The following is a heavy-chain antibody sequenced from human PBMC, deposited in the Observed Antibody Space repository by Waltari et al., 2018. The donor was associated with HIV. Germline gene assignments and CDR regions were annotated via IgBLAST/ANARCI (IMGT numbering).Heavy chain of an antibody. CDR3: ARGAYSSGWTFDY. Sequence: QVQLVESGGGVVQPGRSLRLSCAASGFPFRRFTMHWVRQAPGKGLEWVALISYDGSNKYYADSVKGRFTISRDDSKNTLYLQMNSLRAEDTAVYYCARGAYSSGWTFDYWGQGTLVTVSS. CDR2: ISYDGSNK. CDR1: GFPFRRFT. J-gene: IGHJ4*02. V-gene: IGHV3-30*04. D-gene: IGHD6-19*01.